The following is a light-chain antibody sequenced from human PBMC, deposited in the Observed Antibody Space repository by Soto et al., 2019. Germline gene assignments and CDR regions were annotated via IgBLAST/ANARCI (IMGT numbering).Light chain of an antibody. V-gene: IGKV3-15*01. CDR3: EQYNNWPPWT. Sequence: EIVMTQSPATLSVSPGERATLSCRASQSVSSNLAWYQQKPGQAPRLLIYGASTRATGIPARFSGSGSGTEFTRTISSLQSADFAVYYGEQYNNWPPWTFGQGTKVYIK. CDR1: QSVSSN. J-gene: IGKJ1*01. CDR2: GAS.